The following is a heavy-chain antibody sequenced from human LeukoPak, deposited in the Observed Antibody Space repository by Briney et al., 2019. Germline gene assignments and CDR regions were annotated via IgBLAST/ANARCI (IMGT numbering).Heavy chain of an antibody. Sequence: PSETLSLTCIVSGGSVSSPNSYWSWIRQPPGKGLEWIGYIYNSGRTSYNPYFKGRVSISADMPRNQVSLRLTSVTAADTAVYYCARGYFYWGQGVLVTVSS. D-gene: IGHD3-9*01. CDR2: IYNSGRT. J-gene: IGHJ4*02. CDR1: GGSVSSPNSY. V-gene: IGHV4-61*01. CDR3: ARGYFY.